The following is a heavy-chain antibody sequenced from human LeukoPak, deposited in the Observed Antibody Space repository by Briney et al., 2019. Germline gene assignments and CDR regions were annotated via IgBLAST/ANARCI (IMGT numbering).Heavy chain of an antibody. Sequence: PGGSLRLSCAASGFTFSSYAMHWVRQAPGKGLEWVAVISYDGSNKYYADSVKGRFTISRDNSKNTLYLQMNSLRAEDTAVYYCARGYCSSTSCWFDPWGQGTLVTVPS. D-gene: IGHD2-2*01. CDR1: GFTFSSYA. CDR2: ISYDGSNK. CDR3: ARGYCSSTSCWFDP. V-gene: IGHV3-30-3*01. J-gene: IGHJ5*02.